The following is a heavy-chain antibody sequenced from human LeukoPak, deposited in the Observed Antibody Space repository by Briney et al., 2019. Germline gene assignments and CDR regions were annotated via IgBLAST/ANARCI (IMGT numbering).Heavy chain of an antibody. CDR3: ARDTEPYYYGSGRSTFDY. CDR2: MNPNSGGT. Sequence: GASVKVSCKASGYTFISYDINWVRQATGQGLEWMGWMNPNSGGTNYAQKFQGRVTMTRDTSISTAYMELSRLRSDDTAVYYCARDTEPYYYGSGRSTFDYWGQGTLVTVSS. V-gene: IGHV1-2*02. J-gene: IGHJ4*02. CDR1: GYTFISYD. D-gene: IGHD3-10*01.